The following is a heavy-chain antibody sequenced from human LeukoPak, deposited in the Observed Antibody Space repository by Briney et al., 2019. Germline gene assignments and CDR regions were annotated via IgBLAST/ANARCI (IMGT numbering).Heavy chain of an antibody. CDR2: IKQDGSEK. CDR1: GFTFSSYW. D-gene: IGHD1-26*01. J-gene: IGHJ4*02. Sequence: GGSLRLSCAASGFTFSSYWMSWVRQAPGEGLEWVANIKQDGSEKYYVDSVKGRFTISRDNAKNSLYLQMNSLRAEDTAVYYCAREGGSYFLLNDYWGQGTLVTVSS. CDR3: AREGGSYFLLNDY. V-gene: IGHV3-7*01.